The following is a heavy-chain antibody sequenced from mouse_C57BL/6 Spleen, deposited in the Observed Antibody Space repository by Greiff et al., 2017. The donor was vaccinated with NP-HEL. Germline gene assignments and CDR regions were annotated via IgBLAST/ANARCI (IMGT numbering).Heavy chain of an antibody. J-gene: IGHJ4*01. D-gene: IGHD2-3*01. CDR3: ARALYDGPYYYAMDY. CDR2: ISSGGSYT. Sequence: EVKLMESGGDLVKPGGSLKLSCAASGFTFSSYGMSWVRQTPDKRLEWVATISSGGSYTYYPDSVKGRFTISRDNAKNTQYLQMSSLKSEDTAMDYCARALYDGPYYYAMDYWGQGTSVTVSS. CDR1: GFTFSSYG. V-gene: IGHV5-6*01.